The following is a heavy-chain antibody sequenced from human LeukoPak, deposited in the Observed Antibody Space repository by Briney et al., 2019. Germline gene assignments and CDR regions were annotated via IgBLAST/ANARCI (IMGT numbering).Heavy chain of an antibody. Sequence: GGSLRLSCAASGFTFSSYWMHWVRQAPGKGLVWVSRINSDGSSTSYADSVKGRFTISRDNAKNTLYLQMNSLRAEDTAVYYCARRGAVADAFDIWGQGTMVTVSS. J-gene: IGHJ3*02. CDR1: GFTFSSYW. V-gene: IGHV3-74*01. D-gene: IGHD4-23*01. CDR2: INSDGSST. CDR3: ARRGAVADAFDI.